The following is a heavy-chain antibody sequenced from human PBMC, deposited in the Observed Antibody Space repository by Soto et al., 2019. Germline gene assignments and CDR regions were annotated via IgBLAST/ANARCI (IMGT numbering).Heavy chain of an antibody. CDR2: ISYDGRYK. CDR1: GFTINTYG. J-gene: IGHJ4*02. V-gene: IGHV3-30*18. D-gene: IGHD1-26*01. Sequence: LRLSCAASGFTINTYGMHWVRQAPGKGLEWVAVISYDGRYKYYADSVKGRFTISRDDSKNTLYLQMNSLRVEDTAVYYCAKRCVSGSYYGIDYWGQGTLVTVSS. CDR3: AKRCVSGSYYGIDY.